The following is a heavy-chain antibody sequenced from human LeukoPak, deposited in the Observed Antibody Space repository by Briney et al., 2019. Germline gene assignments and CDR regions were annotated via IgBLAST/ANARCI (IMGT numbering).Heavy chain of an antibody. D-gene: IGHD4-23*01. CDR1: GGSFSGYY. Sequence: TSETLSLTCAVYGGSFSGYYWSWIRQPPGKGLEWIGEINHSGSTNYNPSLKSRVTISVDTSKNQFSLKLSSVTAADTAVYYCARGGYGGNSVDYWGQGTLVTVSS. J-gene: IGHJ4*02. CDR3: ARGGYGGNSVDY. CDR2: INHSGST. V-gene: IGHV4-34*01.